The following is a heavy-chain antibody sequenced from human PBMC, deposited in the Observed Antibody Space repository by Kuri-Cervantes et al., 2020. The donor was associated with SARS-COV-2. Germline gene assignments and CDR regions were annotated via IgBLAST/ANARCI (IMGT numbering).Heavy chain of an antibody. J-gene: IGHJ6*02. V-gene: IGHV3-23*01. CDR2: ISGSGGST. CDR1: GLTFSTFA. Sequence: GESLKISCAASGLTFSTFAMSWVRQAPGKGLEWVSAISGSGGSTYYADSVKGRFTISRDNSKNTLYLQMNSLRAEDTAVYYCAKADWANYYYYYGMDVWGQGTTVTVSS. CDR3: AKADWANYYYYYGMDV. D-gene: IGHD3-9*01.